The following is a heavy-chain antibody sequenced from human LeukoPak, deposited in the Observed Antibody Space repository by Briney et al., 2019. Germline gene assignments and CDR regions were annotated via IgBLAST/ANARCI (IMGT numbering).Heavy chain of an antibody. CDR2: ISGSGGST. CDR1: GFTFSSYA. D-gene: IGHD6-13*01. Sequence: GGSLRLSCAASGFTFSSYAMSWVRQAPGKGLEWVSAISGSGGSTHYADSVKGRFTISRDNSKNTLYLQMNSLRAEDTAVYYCAKDLAYSSSWYRGKFDYWGQGTLVTVSS. CDR3: AKDLAYSSSWYRGKFDY. V-gene: IGHV3-23*01. J-gene: IGHJ4*02.